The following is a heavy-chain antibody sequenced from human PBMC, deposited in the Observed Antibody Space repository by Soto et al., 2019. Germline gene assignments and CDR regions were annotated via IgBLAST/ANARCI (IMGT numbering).Heavy chain of an antibody. CDR1: GVCISSTSHY. Sequence: AGTLSLTCTVSGVCISSTSHYWGWIPQSKGKGREGSGSIYDSGSTYENTSIKSRVTISVDTSKNQFSLKLSSVTAADTAVYYCAKEGKGPAYNGFWSGAASGAMDXWGQGTTVTVS. D-gene: IGHD3-3*01. J-gene: IGHJ6*02. CDR3: AKEGKGPAYNGFWSGAASGAMDX. V-gene: IGHV4-39*02. CDR2: IYDSGST.